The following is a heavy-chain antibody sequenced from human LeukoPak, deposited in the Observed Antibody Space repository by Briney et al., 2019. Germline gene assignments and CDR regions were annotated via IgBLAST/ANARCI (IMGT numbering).Heavy chain of an antibody. CDR1: GFTFSSYW. CDR3: ARDPAAAPYYDY. V-gene: IGHV3-7*01. D-gene: IGHD6-6*01. Sequence: PGGSLRLSCAASGFTFSSYWMSWVRQAPGKGLEWVANIKQDGSEKYYVDSVKDRFTISRDNAKNSLYLQMNSLRAEDTAIYYCARDPAAAPYYDYWGQGTLVTVSS. CDR2: IKQDGSEK. J-gene: IGHJ4*02.